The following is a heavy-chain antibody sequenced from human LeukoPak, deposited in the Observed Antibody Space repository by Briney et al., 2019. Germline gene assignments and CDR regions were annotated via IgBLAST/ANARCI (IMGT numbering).Heavy chain of an antibody. J-gene: IGHJ4*02. CDR3: AREGSGSYWGNDY. CDR1: GGTFSSYA. CDR2: IIPIFGTA. V-gene: IGHV1-69*01. D-gene: IGHD1-26*01. Sequence: KVSCKASGGTFSSYAISWVRQAPGQGLEWMGGIIPIFGTANYAQKFQGRVTITADESTSTAYMELSSLRSEDTAVYYCAREGSGSYWGNDYWGQGTLVTVSS.